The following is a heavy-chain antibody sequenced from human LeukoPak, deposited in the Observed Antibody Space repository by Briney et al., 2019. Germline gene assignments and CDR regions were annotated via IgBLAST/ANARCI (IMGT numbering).Heavy chain of an antibody. V-gene: IGHV3-48*03. CDR2: ISCSSGGI. J-gene: IGHJ3*01. CDR1: GFTFSSYE. Sequence: GGSLRLSCAASGFTFSSYEMNWVRQAPGRGLEWVAYISCSSGGIFYADSVKGRFTISRDNAKNSVYLRMDSLRAEDTAVYYCARDGGGYCTCVNCPDAFDLWVQGTVVTVPS. D-gene: IGHD2-8*02. CDR3: ARDGGGYCTCVNCPDAFDL.